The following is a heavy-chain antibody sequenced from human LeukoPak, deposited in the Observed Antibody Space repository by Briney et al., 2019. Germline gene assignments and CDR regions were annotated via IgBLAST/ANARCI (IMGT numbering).Heavy chain of an antibody. CDR3: ARAQVEYCSGGRCYSGY. CDR2: INPNSGGT. Sequence: ASVKVSCKASGYTFTGYYINWVRQAPGQGLEWMGWINPNSGGTNYAQKFRGRVTMTRDTSISTAYMELSRLRSDDTAVYYCARAQVEYCSGGRCYSGYRGQGTLVTVSS. CDR1: GYTFTGYY. V-gene: IGHV1-2*02. J-gene: IGHJ4*02. D-gene: IGHD2-15*01.